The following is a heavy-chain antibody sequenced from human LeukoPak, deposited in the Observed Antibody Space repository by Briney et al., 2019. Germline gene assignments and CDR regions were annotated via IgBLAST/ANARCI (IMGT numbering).Heavy chain of an antibody. D-gene: IGHD4-17*01. V-gene: IGHV3-48*03. CDR1: VFTFSSYE. CDR3: AKVYTVTPGGGYFDY. J-gene: IGHJ4*02. Sequence: GWSLRLSCAASVFTFSSYEMNWVRQAPGKGLEWVSYISSSGSTIYYADSVKGRFTISRDNAKNSLYLQMNSLRAEDTAVYYCAKVYTVTPGGGYFDYWGQGTLVTVSS. CDR2: ISSSGSTI.